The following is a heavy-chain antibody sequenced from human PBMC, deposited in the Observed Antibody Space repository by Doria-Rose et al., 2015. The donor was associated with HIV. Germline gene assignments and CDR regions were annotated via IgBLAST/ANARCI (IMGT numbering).Heavy chain of an antibody. J-gene: IGHJ4*02. CDR2: ISSSSEYI. CDR1: TFSGYS. CDR3: ARDHYDSGGYYRD. V-gene: IGHV3-21*03. D-gene: IGHD3-22*01. Sequence: TFSGYSMNWVRQAPGTGLEWVSSISSSSEYIYYVDSVQGRFTISRDNAKNSVYLQMNSLRTEDTAVYYCARDHYDSGGYYRDWGQGTLVTVSS.